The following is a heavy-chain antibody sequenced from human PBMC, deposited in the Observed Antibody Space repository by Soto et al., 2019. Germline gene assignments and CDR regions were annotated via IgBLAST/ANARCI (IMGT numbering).Heavy chain of an antibody. Sequence: GGSLRLSCAASGFTFSSYAMSWVRQAPGKGLEWVSAISGSGGSTYYADSVKGRFTISRDNSKNTLYLQMNSLRAEDTAVYYCVKDSNWGSEFDYWGQGTLVTVSS. J-gene: IGHJ4*02. CDR1: GFTFSSYA. CDR3: VKDSNWGSEFDY. V-gene: IGHV3-23*01. D-gene: IGHD7-27*01. CDR2: ISGSGGST.